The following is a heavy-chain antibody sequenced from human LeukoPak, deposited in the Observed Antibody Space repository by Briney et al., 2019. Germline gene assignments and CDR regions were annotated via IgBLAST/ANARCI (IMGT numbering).Heavy chain of an antibody. CDR3: VKDVSVAAAEGGDFDH. V-gene: IGHV3-9*01. CDR1: GFTFDDYA. CDR2: ISWNSGSI. Sequence: PGGSLRLSCVASGFTFDDYAMHWVRQAPGKGLEWVSGISWNSGSINYADSVKGRFTISRDNAKNSLYLQMSSLRAEDTALYYCVKDVSVAAAEGGDFDHWGQGTLVTVSS. D-gene: IGHD6-13*01. J-gene: IGHJ4*02.